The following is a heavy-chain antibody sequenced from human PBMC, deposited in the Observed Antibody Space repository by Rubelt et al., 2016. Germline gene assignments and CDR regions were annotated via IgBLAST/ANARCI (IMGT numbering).Heavy chain of an antibody. J-gene: IGHJ4*02. V-gene: IGHV4-61*01. D-gene: IGHD3-10*01. Sequence: QLQLQESGPGLVKPSETLSLTCTVSGGSISSGYYWSWIRQPPGKGLEWIGYIYYSGGTNYNPSLKSRITISVDTSKNQFSLKLSSVTAADTAVYYCARGVLLWFGSYYFDYWGQGTLVTVSS. CDR3: ARGVLLWFGSYYFDY. CDR2: IYYSGGT. CDR1: GGSISSGYY.